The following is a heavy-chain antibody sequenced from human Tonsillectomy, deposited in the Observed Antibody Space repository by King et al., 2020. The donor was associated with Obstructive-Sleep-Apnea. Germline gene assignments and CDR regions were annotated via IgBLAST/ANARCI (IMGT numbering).Heavy chain of an antibody. CDR3: ARDGKPGGY. V-gene: IGHV3-7*03. CDR1: GFTFGTYW. Sequence: VQLVESGGGLVQPGGSLRLSCAASGFTFGTYWMSWVRQAPGKGLEGVANIKQDGSEKYYVDSVKGRFTISRDNAKNSLYLQMNSLRAEDTAVYYCARDGKPGGYWGQGTLVTVSS. CDR2: IKQDGSEK. D-gene: IGHD1-1*01. J-gene: IGHJ4*02.